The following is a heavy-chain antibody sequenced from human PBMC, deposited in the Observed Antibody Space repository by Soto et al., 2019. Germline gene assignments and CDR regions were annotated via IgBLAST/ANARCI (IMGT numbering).Heavy chain of an antibody. D-gene: IGHD3-10*01. J-gene: IGHJ4*02. V-gene: IGHV1-8*01. CDR1: GNTFTSYD. Sequence: ASVKVSCKASGNTFTSYDINWVRQATGHGLEWMGWINPNSGNIGYAQKFQGRVTMTRDTAIRTAYMEVSRLRSDDTAVYYCARGRASGSYYLLDYWGQGALVTVYS. CDR3: ARGRASGSYYLLDY. CDR2: INPNSGNI.